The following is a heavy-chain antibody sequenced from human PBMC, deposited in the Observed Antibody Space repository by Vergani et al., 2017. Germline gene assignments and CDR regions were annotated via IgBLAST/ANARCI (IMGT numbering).Heavy chain of an antibody. CDR3: GRESNYASPQTDSFDI. Sequence: QWQVQESGPGLVKPSETLSLTCIVSGGSISPYYWSWIRQPAGKGLEWIGRIYTSESTNYNPSLKSRVTISLDTSKIQFSLKLISVTAADTAVYYCGRESNYASPQTDSFDIWGQGTMVTVSS. J-gene: IGHJ3*02. CDR1: GGSISPYY. D-gene: IGHD4-11*01. V-gene: IGHV4-4*07. CDR2: IYTSEST.